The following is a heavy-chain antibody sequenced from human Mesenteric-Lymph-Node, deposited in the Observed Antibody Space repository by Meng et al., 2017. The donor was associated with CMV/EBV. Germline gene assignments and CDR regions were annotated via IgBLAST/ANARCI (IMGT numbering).Heavy chain of an antibody. CDR3: ARDSWELLYYYYGMDV. D-gene: IGHD1-26*01. Sequence: GESLKISCAASGFTFSSYGMHWVRQAPGKGLEWVAFIRYDGSNKYYADSVKGRFTISRGNSKNTLYLQMNSLRAEDTAVYYCARDSWELLYYYYGMDVWGQGTTVTVSS. CDR2: IRYDGSNK. CDR1: GFTFSSYG. V-gene: IGHV3-30*02. J-gene: IGHJ6*02.